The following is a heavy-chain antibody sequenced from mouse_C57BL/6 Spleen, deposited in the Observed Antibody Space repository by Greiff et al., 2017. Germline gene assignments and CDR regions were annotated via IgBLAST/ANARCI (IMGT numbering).Heavy chain of an antibody. Sequence: KLSCKATGYTFTGYWLEWVKQRPGHGLEWIGEILPGSGSTNYNEKFKGKATFTADTSSNTAYMQLSSLTTEDSAFYYCARNGIYYYGSGGYFDVWGTGTTVTVSA. CDR1: GYTFTGYW. CDR3: ARNGIYYYGSGGYFDV. CDR2: ILPGSGST. V-gene: IGHV1-9*01. D-gene: IGHD1-1*01. J-gene: IGHJ1*03.